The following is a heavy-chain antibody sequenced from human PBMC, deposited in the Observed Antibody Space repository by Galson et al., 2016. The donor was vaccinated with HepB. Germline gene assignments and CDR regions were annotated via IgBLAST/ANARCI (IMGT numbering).Heavy chain of an antibody. D-gene: IGHD3-10*01. CDR3: VRDWFGDHT. V-gene: IGHV3-74*01. CDR1: GYTFGGSW. CDR2: IDNDGTRT. J-gene: IGHJ4*02. Sequence: SLRLSCAGSGYTFGGSWMQWVRQAPGKGPVWVAHIDNDGTRTTYADSVKGRFTTSRDNAKSTLYLQMNSLRADDTAVYYCVRDWFGDHTWGQGTLVTVSA.